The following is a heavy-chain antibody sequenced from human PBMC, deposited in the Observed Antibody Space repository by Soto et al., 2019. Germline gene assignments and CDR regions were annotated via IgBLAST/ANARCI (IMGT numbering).Heavy chain of an antibody. Sequence: GGSLRLSCAASGFTFNNAWMSWVRQAPGKGLEWVGRIKSKTDGGTTDYAAPVKGRFTISRDDSKNTLYLQMNSLKTEDTAVYYFTTPRILLIGYCSGGSCYSSYWGQGSLVTVSS. D-gene: IGHD2-15*01. CDR3: TTPRILLIGYCSGGSCYSSY. CDR2: IKSKTDGGTT. J-gene: IGHJ4*02. CDR1: GFTFNNAW. V-gene: IGHV3-15*01.